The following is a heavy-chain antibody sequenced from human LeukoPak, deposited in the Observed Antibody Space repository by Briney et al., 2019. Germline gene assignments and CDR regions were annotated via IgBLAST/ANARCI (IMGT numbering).Heavy chain of an antibody. V-gene: IGHV1-69*04. Sequence: ASVKVSCKASGGTFSSYAISWVRQAPGQGLEWMGRIIPILGIANYAQKFQGRVTITADKSTSTAYMELSSLRSEDTAVYYCARVGLRGFLEWLGGGFDYWGQGTLVTVSS. CDR2: IIPILGIA. CDR1: GGTFSSYA. D-gene: IGHD3-3*01. J-gene: IGHJ4*02. CDR3: ARVGLRGFLEWLGGGFDY.